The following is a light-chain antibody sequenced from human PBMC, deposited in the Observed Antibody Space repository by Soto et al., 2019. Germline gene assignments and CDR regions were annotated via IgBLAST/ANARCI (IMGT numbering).Light chain of an antibody. CDR2: SNN. V-gene: IGLV1-44*01. CDR1: SSNIGSNT. Sequence: QSVLTQPPSASGTPGQRVTISCSGSSSNIGSNTVNWYQQLPGMAPKLLIYSNNQRPSGVPDRFSGSKSGTSASLAISGLQSEDEADYYCAAWDDSLTHVVFGGGTKLTVL. CDR3: AAWDDSLTHVV. J-gene: IGLJ2*01.